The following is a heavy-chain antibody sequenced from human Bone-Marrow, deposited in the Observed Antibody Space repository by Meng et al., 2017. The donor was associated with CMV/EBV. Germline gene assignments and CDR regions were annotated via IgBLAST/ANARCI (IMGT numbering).Heavy chain of an antibody. CDR3: ARDHQDCSSTSCYSGFDY. CDR2: IYYSGST. D-gene: IGHD2-2*02. CDR1: GGSVSSGSYY. Sequence: SETLSLTCTVSGGSVSSGSYYWSWIRQPPGKGLEWIGYIYYSGSTNYNPSLKSRVTISVDTSKNQLSLKLSSVTAADTAVYYCARDHQDCSSTSCYSGFDYWGQGTLVTVSS. J-gene: IGHJ4*02. V-gene: IGHV4-61*01.